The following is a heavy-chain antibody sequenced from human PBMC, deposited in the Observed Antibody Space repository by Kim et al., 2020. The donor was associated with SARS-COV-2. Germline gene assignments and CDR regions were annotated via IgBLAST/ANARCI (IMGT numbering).Heavy chain of an antibody. V-gene: IGHV3-23*01. D-gene: IGHD2-15*01. CDR3: AKLWADIVDWFDP. J-gene: IGHJ5*02. Sequence: YADSGKGRFTISRNKSKNTLYLQMNSLRAEDTAVYYCAKLWADIVDWFDPWGQGTLVTVSS.